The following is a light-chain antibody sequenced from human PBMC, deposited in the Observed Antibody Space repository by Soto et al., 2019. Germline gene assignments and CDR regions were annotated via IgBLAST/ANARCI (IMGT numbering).Light chain of an antibody. CDR2: GAS. J-gene: IGKJ1*01. Sequence: VVTQSPATLSVFPGETTTISCRASQSVSSDLAWYKQKPGQAPSLLIYGASTRTTGIPARFRGSGSGTEFRLTIFSLQSEDFATYYCQQYNTWHPKMAFGRGTKVDIK. CDR3: QQYNTWHPKMA. CDR1: QSVSSD. V-gene: IGKV3-15*01.